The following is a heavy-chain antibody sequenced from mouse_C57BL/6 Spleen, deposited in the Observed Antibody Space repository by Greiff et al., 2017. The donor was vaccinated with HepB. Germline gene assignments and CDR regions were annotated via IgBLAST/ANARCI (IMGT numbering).Heavy chain of an antibody. V-gene: IGHV1-76*01. CDR3: ARGRGYDGYLYAMDY. Sequence: QVQLKQSGAELVRPGASVKLSCKASGYTFTDYYINWVKQRPGQGLEWIARIYPGSGNTYYNEKFKGKATLTAEKSSSTAYMQLSILNSEDSAGYFCARGRGYDGYLYAMDYWGQGTSVTVSS. J-gene: IGHJ4*01. CDR2: IYPGSGNT. D-gene: IGHD2-3*01. CDR1: GYTFTDYY.